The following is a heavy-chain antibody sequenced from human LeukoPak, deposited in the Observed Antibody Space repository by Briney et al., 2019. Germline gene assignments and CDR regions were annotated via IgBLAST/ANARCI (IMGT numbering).Heavy chain of an antibody. J-gene: IGHJ4*02. CDR2: ISGSGGST. V-gene: IGHV3-23*01. CDR3: AKVPISSGWPNFDY. CDR1: GFTFSSYA. D-gene: IGHD6-19*01. Sequence: GGSLRLSCAASGFTFSSYAMSWVRQAPGKGLEWVSAISGSGGSTYYADSVRGRFTVSRDNSRNTLYLQMNNLRAEDTAVYYCAKVPISSGWPNFDYWGQGTLVTVSS.